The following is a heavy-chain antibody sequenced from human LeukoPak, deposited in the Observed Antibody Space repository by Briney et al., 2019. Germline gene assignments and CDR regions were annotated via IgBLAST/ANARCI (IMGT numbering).Heavy chain of an antibody. Sequence: PGGSLRLSCAASGFSFSSHWMHWVRQAPGKELVWVSRINSDGSSLSYADSVKGRFTISRDNAKNTLHLQMNSLRAEDTAVYYRARGLGVVAAPDYWGQGTLVTVSS. J-gene: IGHJ4*02. D-gene: IGHD2-15*01. V-gene: IGHV3-74*01. CDR1: GFSFSSHW. CDR3: ARGLGVVAAPDY. CDR2: INSDGSSL.